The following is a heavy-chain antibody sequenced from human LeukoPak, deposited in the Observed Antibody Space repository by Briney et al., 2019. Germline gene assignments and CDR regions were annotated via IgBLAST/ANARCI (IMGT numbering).Heavy chain of an antibody. Sequence: SQTLSLTCTVSGGSISSGGYYWSWIRQHPGKGLEWIGYIYYSGSTYYNPSLKSRVTISVDTSKNQFSLKLSSVTAADTAVYYCARGGYSYGTNWFDPWGQRTLVTVSS. CDR1: GGSISSGGYY. CDR3: ARGGYSYGTNWFDP. J-gene: IGHJ5*02. V-gene: IGHV4-31*03. D-gene: IGHD5-18*01. CDR2: IYYSGST.